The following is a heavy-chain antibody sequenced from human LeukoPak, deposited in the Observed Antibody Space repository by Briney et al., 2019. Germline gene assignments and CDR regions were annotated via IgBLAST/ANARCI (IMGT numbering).Heavy chain of an antibody. D-gene: IGHD3-10*01. Sequence: GGSLRLSCAASGFTFSNYWVHWVRQAPGKGLVWVSRINRDGSTTKYADSVKSRFTVPRDNAKNTLNLQMNSLRAEDTAVYYCARDKKSGESSEIDYWGQGTLVTVSS. CDR1: GFTFSNYW. CDR2: INRDGSTT. J-gene: IGHJ4*02. V-gene: IGHV3-74*03. CDR3: ARDKKSGESSEIDY.